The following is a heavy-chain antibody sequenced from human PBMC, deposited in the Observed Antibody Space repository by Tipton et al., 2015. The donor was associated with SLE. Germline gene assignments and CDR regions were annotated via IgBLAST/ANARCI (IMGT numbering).Heavy chain of an antibody. Sequence: GSLRLSCAASGFTFSTYWMTWVRQAPGKGLEWVANIKKDGSQKFYVDSVKGRFTISRDNAKKSLSLQMNSLRAEDTAVYYCVGGNFNYEDAVDVWGRGTMVTVSS. D-gene: IGHD1-7*01. J-gene: IGHJ3*01. CDR2: IKKDGSQK. CDR3: VGGNFNYEDAVDV. V-gene: IGHV3-7*04. CDR1: GFTFSTYW.